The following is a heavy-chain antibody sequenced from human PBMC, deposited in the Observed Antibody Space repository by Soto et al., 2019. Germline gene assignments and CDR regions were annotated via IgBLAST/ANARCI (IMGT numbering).Heavy chain of an antibody. CDR2: MTPKRESP. CDR1: GYDFNIYD. D-gene: IGHD3-3*01. J-gene: IGHJ6*02. CDR3: ARRGHGFWSGETYYYAMGV. V-gene: IGHV1-8*01. Sequence: QVHLVQSGAEVKKPGASVKVSCTASGYDFNIYDIHWVRQSTGQGLEWMGWMTPKRESPGYAPEFQGRFTMTRDTSRSAVDMELRSLGSEDTAVYFCARRGHGFWSGETYYYAMGVWGQGTTVTVPS.